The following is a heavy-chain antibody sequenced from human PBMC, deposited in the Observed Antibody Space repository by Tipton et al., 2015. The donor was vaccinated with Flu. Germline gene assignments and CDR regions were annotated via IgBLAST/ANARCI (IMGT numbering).Heavy chain of an antibody. D-gene: IGHD3-22*01. V-gene: IGHV4-59*08. Sequence: TLSLTCTVSGGSISSYYWSWIRQPPGKGLEWIGYIYYSGSTNYNPSLKSRVTISVDTSKNQFSLKLSSVTAADTAVYYCAETSDDSSGWPYFDYWGQGTLVTVSS. CDR1: GGSISSYY. J-gene: IGHJ4*02. CDR2: IYYSGST. CDR3: AETSDDSSGWPYFDY.